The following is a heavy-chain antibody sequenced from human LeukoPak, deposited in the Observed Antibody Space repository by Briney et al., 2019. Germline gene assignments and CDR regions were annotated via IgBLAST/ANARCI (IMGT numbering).Heavy chain of an antibody. Sequence: GGSLRLSCAASGFTFSSYGMHWVRQAPGKGLEWVAFIRYDGSNKYYADSVKGRFTISRDNSKNTLYLQMNSLRAEDTAVYYCAKRGGLIRAFDIWGQGTMVTVSS. J-gene: IGHJ3*02. V-gene: IGHV3-30*02. CDR3: AKRGGLIRAFDI. CDR1: GFTFSSYG. CDR2: IRYDGSNK. D-gene: IGHD3-16*01.